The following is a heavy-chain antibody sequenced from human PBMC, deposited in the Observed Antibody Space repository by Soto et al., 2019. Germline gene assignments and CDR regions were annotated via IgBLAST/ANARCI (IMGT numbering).Heavy chain of an antibody. D-gene: IGHD3-22*01. J-gene: IGHJ4*02. Sequence: SDTLSLTCTVSGGSISSYYWSWIRQPPGKGLEWIGYIYYSGSTNYNPSLKSRVTISVDTSKNQFSLKLSSVTAADTAVYYCARRVVVRKAVYFDYWGKGTLVTVSS. CDR1: GGSISSYY. CDR2: IYYSGST. CDR3: ARRVVVRKAVYFDY. V-gene: IGHV4-59*08.